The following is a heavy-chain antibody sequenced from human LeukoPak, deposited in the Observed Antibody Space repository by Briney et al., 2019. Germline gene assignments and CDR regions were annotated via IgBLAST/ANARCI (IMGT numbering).Heavy chain of an antibody. CDR2: IYYSGST. J-gene: IGHJ5*02. CDR3: ARSPGGSWYEGYNWFDP. V-gene: IGHV4-59*01. D-gene: IGHD6-13*01. Sequence: PSETLSLTCTVSGGSISGYYWSWIRQAPGKGLEWIGYIYYSGSTNYNPSLKSRLTISVDTSKNQFSLKLSSVTAADTAVYYCARSPGGSWYEGYNWFDPWGQGTLVTVSS. CDR1: GGSISGYY.